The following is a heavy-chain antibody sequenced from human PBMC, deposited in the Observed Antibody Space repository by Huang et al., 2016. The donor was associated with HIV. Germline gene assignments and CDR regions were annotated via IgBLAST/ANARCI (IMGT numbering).Heavy chain of an antibody. CDR3: ARENDQSDYMDN. D-gene: IGHD4-17*01. Sequence: QVQLVQSGGEVKKPGASVRVTCKASGYTFRNYGITWVRQAPGQGLEWMGWTSPYRGDRNYAEKSQGRVTLTTDTSTSTAYRGRRSLTSDDTAVYYFARENDQSDYMDNWGLEPWSPSPQ. CDR1: GYTFRNYG. J-gene: IGHJ4*01. CDR2: TSPYRGDR. V-gene: IGHV1-18*01.